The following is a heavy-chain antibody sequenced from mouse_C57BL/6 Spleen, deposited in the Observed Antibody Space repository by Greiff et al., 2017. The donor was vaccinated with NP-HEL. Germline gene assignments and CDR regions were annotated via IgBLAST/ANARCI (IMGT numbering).Heavy chain of an antibody. V-gene: IGHV3-6*01. CDR2: ISYDGSN. Sequence: DVQLQESGPGLVKPSQSLSLTCSVTGYSITSGYYWNWIRQFPGNKLEWMGYISYDGSNNYNPSLKNRISITRDTSKNQFFLKLNSVTTEDTATYYCAMDYSNYEGSFDDWGTGTTVTVSS. CDR3: AMDYSNYEGSFDD. D-gene: IGHD2-5*01. J-gene: IGHJ1*03. CDR1: GYSITSGYY.